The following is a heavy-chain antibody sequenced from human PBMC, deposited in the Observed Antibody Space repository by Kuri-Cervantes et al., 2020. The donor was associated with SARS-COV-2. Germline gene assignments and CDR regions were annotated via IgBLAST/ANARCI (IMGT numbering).Heavy chain of an antibody. Sequence: ASVKVSCKASGYTFTSYGISWVRQAPGQGLEWMGWISAYNGNTNYAQKLQGRVTMTTDTSTSTAYMELRSLRSDDTAVYYCATDIAAAGTWEYAFDIWGRGTMVTVSS. CDR3: ATDIAAAGTWEYAFDI. D-gene: IGHD6-13*01. CDR2: ISAYNGNT. CDR1: GYTFTSYG. V-gene: IGHV1-18*01. J-gene: IGHJ3*02.